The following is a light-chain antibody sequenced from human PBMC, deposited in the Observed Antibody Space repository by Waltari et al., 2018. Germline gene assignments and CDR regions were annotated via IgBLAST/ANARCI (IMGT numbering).Light chain of an antibody. V-gene: IGKV1-12*01. CDR1: QDISIW. CDR2: GAS. Sequence: DIQMTQSPSSVSASAGDRVTITCRASQDISIWLAWYQQKPGTAPKLLIYGASSLQSGVPSRFSGSGSGTHVTLTVSSLQPEDFATYYCQQTNSFPYTFGQGTKLEIK. CDR3: QQTNSFPYT. J-gene: IGKJ2*01.